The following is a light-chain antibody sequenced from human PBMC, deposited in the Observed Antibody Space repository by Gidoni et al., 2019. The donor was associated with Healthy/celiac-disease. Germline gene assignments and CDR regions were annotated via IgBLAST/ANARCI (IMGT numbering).Light chain of an antibody. CDR3: AAWDDSLYVV. V-gene: IGLV1-44*01. CDR1: SSNLGSNT. J-gene: IGLJ2*01. CDR2: SNN. Sequence: QSVLTQPPSASGTPGQRVTISCSGSSSNLGSNTVNWYQQLPGTAPKLLIYSNNQRPSGVPDRFSGSKSGTSASLAISGLQSEDEADYYCAAWDDSLYVVFGGGTKLTVL.